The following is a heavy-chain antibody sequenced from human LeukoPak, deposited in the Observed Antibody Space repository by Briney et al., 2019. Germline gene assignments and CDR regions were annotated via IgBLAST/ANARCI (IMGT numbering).Heavy chain of an antibody. CDR3: VRIPNSAGFPNWFDP. Sequence: PGGSLRLSCAASGFTFSTSTMNWVRQAPGKGLEWVSSISSSNNNKYYADSVKGRFTISRDNAKNSLYLQMNSLRAEDTAVYYCVRIPNSAGFPNWFDPWGQGTLVTVSS. J-gene: IGHJ5*02. CDR1: GFTFSTST. V-gene: IGHV3-21*01. CDR2: ISSSNNNK. D-gene: IGHD6-19*01.